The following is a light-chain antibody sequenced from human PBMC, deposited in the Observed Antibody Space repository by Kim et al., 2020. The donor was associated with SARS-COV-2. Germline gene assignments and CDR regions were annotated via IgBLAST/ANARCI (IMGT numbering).Light chain of an antibody. J-gene: IGKJ1*01. CDR2: DAS. V-gene: IGKV1D-12*01. CDR1: HGISSY. CDR3: QHSNSLPRT. Sequence: ASVGDRVTITCQASHGISSYLDWYQQNPGKPPSLLIYDASTLERGVPSRFSGSGSGTHFTFTIRALQPEDSGTYYCQHSNSLPRTFGEGTKVDIK.